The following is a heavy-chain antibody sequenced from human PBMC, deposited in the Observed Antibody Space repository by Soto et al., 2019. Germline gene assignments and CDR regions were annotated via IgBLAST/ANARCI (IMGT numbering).Heavy chain of an antibody. D-gene: IGHD2-2*02. CDR1: SSYY. J-gene: IGHJ6*02. V-gene: IGHV4-59*01. CDR2: IYYSGST. CDR3: AGSPFYCSSTSCYTGYYYGMDV. Sequence: SSYYWSWIRQPPGKGLEWIGYIYYSGSTNYNPSLKSRVTISVDTSKNQFSLKLSSVTAADTAVYYCAGSPFYCSSTSCYTGYYYGMDVWGQGTTVTVSS.